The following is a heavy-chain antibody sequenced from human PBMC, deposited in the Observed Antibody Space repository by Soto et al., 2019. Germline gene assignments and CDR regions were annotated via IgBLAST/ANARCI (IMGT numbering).Heavy chain of an antibody. Sequence: GASVKVSCKASGGTFSSYAISWVRQAPGQGLEWMGGIIPIFGTANYAQKFQGRVTITADKSTSTAYMELSSLRSEDTAVYYCARDPLSHSGSYLNWFDPWGQGTLVTVSS. CDR3: ARDPLSHSGSYLNWFDP. V-gene: IGHV1-69*06. CDR1: GGTFSSYA. J-gene: IGHJ5*02. CDR2: IIPIFGTA. D-gene: IGHD1-26*01.